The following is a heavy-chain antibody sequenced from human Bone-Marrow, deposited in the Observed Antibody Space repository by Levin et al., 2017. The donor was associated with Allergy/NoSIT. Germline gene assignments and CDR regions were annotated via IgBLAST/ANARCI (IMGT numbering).Heavy chain of an antibody. J-gene: IGHJ6*02. Sequence: SETLSLTCTVSGGSISSYYWSWIRQPPGKGLEWIGYIYYSGSTNYNPSLKSRVTISVDTSKNQFSLKLSSVTAADTAVYYCARGPYCSSTSCYTGYYYDGMDVWGQGTTVTVSS. CDR2: IYYSGST. V-gene: IGHV4-59*01. CDR1: GGSISSYY. CDR3: ARGPYCSSTSCYTGYYYDGMDV. D-gene: IGHD2-2*02.